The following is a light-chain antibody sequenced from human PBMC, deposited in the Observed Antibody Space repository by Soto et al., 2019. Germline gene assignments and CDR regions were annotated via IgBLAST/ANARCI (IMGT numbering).Light chain of an antibody. CDR1: SSDIGAYYY. J-gene: IGLJ3*02. CDR2: DVT. V-gene: IGLV2-11*01. Sequence: QSALTQPRSVSGSPGQSVTISCTGASSDIGAYYYVSWYQQHPGQAPKLRIYDVTKRPAGVPDRFSGSRSGNSASLTISGLQGEDEADYYCCSYAGSYTWVFGGGTQLAVL. CDR3: CSYAGSYTWV.